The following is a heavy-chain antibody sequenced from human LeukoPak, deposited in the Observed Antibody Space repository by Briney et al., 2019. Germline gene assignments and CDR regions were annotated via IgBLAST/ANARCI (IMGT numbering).Heavy chain of an antibody. V-gene: IGHV1-2*06. D-gene: IGHD6-19*01. CDR3: ASSPVAGIFDY. J-gene: IGHJ4*02. CDR1: GYTLTGYY. Sequence: ASVKVSCKSSGYTLTGYYMHWVRQAPGQGLEWMGRINPNIDGTNYAQKFQGRVTMTRDTSISTAYMELSRLRSDDTAVYYCASSPVAGIFDYWGQGTLVTVSS. CDR2: INPNIDGT.